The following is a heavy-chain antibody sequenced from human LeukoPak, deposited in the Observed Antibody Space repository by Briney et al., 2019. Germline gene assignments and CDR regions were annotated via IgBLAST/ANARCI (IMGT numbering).Heavy chain of an antibody. J-gene: IGHJ6*03. D-gene: IGHD3-10*01. CDR3: ARTTMVRGTYYMDV. CDR2: IHYSGST. Sequence: SETLSLTCTVSGGSISSSNYYWGWIRQPPGKGLQWIGCIHYSGSTNYNPSLKSRVTISVDTSKNQFSLKLSSVTAADTAVYYCARTTMVRGTYYMDVWGKGTTVTISS. CDR1: GGSISSSNYY. V-gene: IGHV4-61*05.